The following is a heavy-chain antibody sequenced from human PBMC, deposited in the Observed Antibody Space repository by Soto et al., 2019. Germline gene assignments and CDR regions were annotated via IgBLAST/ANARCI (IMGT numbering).Heavy chain of an antibody. J-gene: IGHJ4*02. V-gene: IGHV3-53*04. D-gene: IGHD2-15*01. CDR2: IYSGGST. CDR3: ARDCSGGSCYSDY. Sequence: EVQLVESGGGLVQPGGSLRLSCAASGFTVSSNYMSWVRQAPGKGLEWVSVIYSGGSTYYADSVKGRFTISRHNSKNTLYLQMNSLRAEDTAVYYCARDCSGGSCYSDYWGQGTLVTGSS. CDR1: GFTVSSNY.